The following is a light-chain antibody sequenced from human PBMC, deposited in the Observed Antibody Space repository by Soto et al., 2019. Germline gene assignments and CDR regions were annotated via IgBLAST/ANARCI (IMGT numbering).Light chain of an antibody. Sequence: DIQMTQSPSSLSASVGDRVTITCRARQSISNYLNWYQQKPGKAPKLLIYAASSMQSGVPSRFSGGGSETDFTLTISSLQPDDSATYYCQQSFSPLWTFGQGTKVEV. CDR2: AAS. CDR1: QSISNY. J-gene: IGKJ1*01. CDR3: QQSFSPLWT. V-gene: IGKV1-39*01.